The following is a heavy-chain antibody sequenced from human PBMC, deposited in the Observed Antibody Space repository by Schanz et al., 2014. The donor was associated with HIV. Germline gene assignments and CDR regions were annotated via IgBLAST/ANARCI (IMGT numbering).Heavy chain of an antibody. CDR3: ARTYTGDWSTGAD. D-gene: IGHD2-21*02. CDR1: GGTFSSHS. J-gene: IGHJ4*02. V-gene: IGHV1-69*01. CDR2: IIPIFGTT. Sequence: QVQLVQSGAEVKKPGSSVKVSCKAPGGTFSSHSVNWVRQAPGQGLEWMGGIIPIFGTTNYAQMFQGRVTIAADESTSTVYMDLSSLRSEDTAVYYCARTYTGDWSTGADWGQGTLVTVSS.